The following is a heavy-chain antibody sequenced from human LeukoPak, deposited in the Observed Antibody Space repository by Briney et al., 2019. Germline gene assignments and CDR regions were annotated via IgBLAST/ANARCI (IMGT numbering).Heavy chain of an antibody. D-gene: IGHD2-21*02. Sequence: PSETLSLTCTVSGGSISSGGYYWSWIRQHPGKGLEWIGNIYYSGSTDYNPSLKSRVAISIDTSKNQFSLNLSSVTAADTVVYYCARDLSYCGGDCYPYYFDYWGQGSLVTVSS. CDR3: ARDLSYCGGDCYPYYFDY. V-gene: IGHV4-31*03. CDR2: IYYSGST. CDR1: GGSISSGGYY. J-gene: IGHJ4*02.